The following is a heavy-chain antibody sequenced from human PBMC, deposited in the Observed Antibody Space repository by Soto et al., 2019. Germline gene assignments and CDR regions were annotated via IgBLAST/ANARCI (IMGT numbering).Heavy chain of an antibody. D-gene: IGHD4-17*01. CDR2: IYHSGYT. CDR1: GGSISSGGYS. J-gene: IGHJ6*02. V-gene: IGHV4-30-2*01. CDR3: ARAHYGDYGYGMDV. Sequence: QLQLQESGSGLVKPSQTLSLTCAVSGGSISSGGYSWSWIRQPPGKGLEWIGYIYHSGYTYCNPSLKSRRTISVDRSKNQFSLKLSSVTAADTAVYYCARAHYGDYGYGMDVWGQGTTVTVSS.